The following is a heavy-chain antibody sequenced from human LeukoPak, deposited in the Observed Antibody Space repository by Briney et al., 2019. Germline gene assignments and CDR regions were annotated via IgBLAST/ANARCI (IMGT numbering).Heavy chain of an antibody. D-gene: IGHD6-13*01. CDR2: INWNGGST. Sequence: GGSLRLSCAASGFTFDDYGMSWVRHAPGKGLEWVSGINWNGGSTGYADSVKGRFTISRDNAKNSLYLQMNSLRAEDTALYYCARVIAAAVFNYYYYMDVWGKGTTVTVSS. V-gene: IGHV3-20*04. CDR3: ARVIAAAVFNYYYYMDV. CDR1: GFTFDDYG. J-gene: IGHJ6*03.